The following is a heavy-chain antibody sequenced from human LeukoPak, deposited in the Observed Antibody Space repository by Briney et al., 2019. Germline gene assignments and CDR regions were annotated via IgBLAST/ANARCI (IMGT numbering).Heavy chain of an antibody. D-gene: IGHD6-19*01. CDR3: TRAGYYSSGWNPFDY. V-gene: IGHV3-7*01. CDR2: IKPDGSEK. J-gene: IGHJ4*02. Sequence: PGGSLRLSCAASGFTFSSYWMSWVRQAPGKGLEWVANIKPDGSEKNYVDSVKGRFTISRDNANNSLYLQMNSLRAEDTAVYYCTRAGYYSSGWNPFDYWGQGTLVTVSS. CDR1: GFTFSSYW.